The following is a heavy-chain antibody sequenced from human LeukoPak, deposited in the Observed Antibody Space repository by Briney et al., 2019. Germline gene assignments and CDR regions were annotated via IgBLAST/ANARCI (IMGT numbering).Heavy chain of an antibody. J-gene: IGHJ5*02. V-gene: IGHV3-53*01. CDR1: GFTVSTNF. CDR3: ARYSTSYGSLDP. D-gene: IGHD2/OR15-2a*01. Sequence: GGSLRLSCVASGFTVSTNFMSWVRQAPGKGLEWVSGLFIAGNTNYVDSVKGRFTISRDNSKNTLYLQMNSLRAEDTAVYYCARYSTSYGSLDPWGQGTLVTVSS. CDR2: LFIAGNT.